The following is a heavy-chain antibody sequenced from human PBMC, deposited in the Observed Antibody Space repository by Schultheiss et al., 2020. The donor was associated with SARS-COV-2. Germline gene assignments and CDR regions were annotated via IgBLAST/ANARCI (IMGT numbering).Heavy chain of an antibody. CDR2: IKEDGSEK. Sequence: GGSLRLSCAASSFTFSRYWMSWVRQAPGKGLEWVANIKEDGSEKYYVDSVKGRFTISRDNAKNSLYLQMNSLRAEDTAVYYCARGSERGDYWGQGTLVTVSS. J-gene: IGHJ4*02. V-gene: IGHV3-7*01. CDR3: ARGSERGDY. D-gene: IGHD3-16*01. CDR1: SFTFSRYW.